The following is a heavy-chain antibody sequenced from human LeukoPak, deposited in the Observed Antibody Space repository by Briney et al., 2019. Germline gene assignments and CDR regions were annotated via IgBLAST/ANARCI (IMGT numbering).Heavy chain of an antibody. V-gene: IGHV1-2*02. J-gene: IGHJ3*02. CDR1: GYTFTGYY. D-gene: IGHD5-24*01. CDR3: ARVSDSYGAFDI. CDR2: INPNSGGT. Sequence: ASVKVSCKASGYTFTGYYMHWVRQAPGQGLEWMGWINPNSGGTNYAQKFQGRVTMTRDTSISTAYMELSRLRSDDTAVYYCARVSDSYGAFDIWGQGTMVTVSS.